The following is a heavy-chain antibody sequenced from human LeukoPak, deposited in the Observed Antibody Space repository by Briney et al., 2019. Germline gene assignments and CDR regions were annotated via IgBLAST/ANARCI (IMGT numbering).Heavy chain of an antibody. J-gene: IGHJ5*02. Sequence: PSETLSLTCTVSGGSISSSSYYWGWTRQPPGRGLEWIGSMYYTGSIYYNPSLKSRVTISVDTSKNQFSLKLSSVTAADTAVYFCAGRGGSGWYEFFDPWGERILVTVSS. CDR3: AGRGGSGWYEFFDP. V-gene: IGHV4-39*01. D-gene: IGHD6-19*01. CDR1: GGSISSSSYY. CDR2: MYYTGSI.